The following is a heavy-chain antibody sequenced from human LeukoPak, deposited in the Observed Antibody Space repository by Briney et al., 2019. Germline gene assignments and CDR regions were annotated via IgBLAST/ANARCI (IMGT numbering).Heavy chain of an antibody. CDR3: ARSEGVTGWGGVV. J-gene: IGHJ6*02. CDR1: VYPFKLYN. Sequence: GGPLTLSCAPCVYPFKLYNMIWLPHAPEKGLVCGSYMTDSGSTIHYADSVNGRFPIPRGKATHSLYLQMNSLRAENSAVYYGARSEGVTGWGGVVWGRGTTVTVFS. CDR2: MTDSGSTI. D-gene: IGHD2-21*01. V-gene: IGHV3-11*01.